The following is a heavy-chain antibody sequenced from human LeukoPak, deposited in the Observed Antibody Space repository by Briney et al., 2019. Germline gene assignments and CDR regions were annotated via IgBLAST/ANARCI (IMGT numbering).Heavy chain of an antibody. CDR1: GGSISSGGYS. CDR2: IYHSGST. J-gene: IGHJ4*02. D-gene: IGHD1-7*01. Sequence: SQTLSLTCAVSGGSISSGGYSWSWIRQPPGKGLEWIGYIYHSGSTYYNPSLKSRVTISVDRSKNQFSLKLSSVTAADTAVYYCARSRITGTLFDYWGQGTLVTVSS. V-gene: IGHV4-30-2*01. CDR3: ARSRITGTLFDY.